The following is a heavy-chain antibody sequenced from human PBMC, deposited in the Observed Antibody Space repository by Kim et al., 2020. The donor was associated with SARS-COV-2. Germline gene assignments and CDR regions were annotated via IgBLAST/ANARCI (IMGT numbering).Heavy chain of an antibody. CDR2: ISSSSSTI. J-gene: IGHJ4*02. CDR1: GFTFSSYS. V-gene: IGHV3-48*04. Sequence: GGSLRLSCAASGFTFSSYSMNWVRQAPGKGLEWVSYISSSSSTIYYADSVKGRFTISRDNAKNSLYLQMNSLRAEDTAVYYCARENIGGAGSRGQEDYYFDYWGQGTLVTVSS. D-gene: IGHD3-16*01. CDR3: ARENIGGAGSRGQEDYYFDY.